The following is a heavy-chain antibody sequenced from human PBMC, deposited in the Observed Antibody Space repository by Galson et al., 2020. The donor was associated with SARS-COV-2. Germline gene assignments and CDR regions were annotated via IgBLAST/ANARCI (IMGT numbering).Heavy chain of an antibody. CDR1: GFTFSSYA. V-gene: IGHV3-30*04. CDR2: ISYDGSNK. CDR3: ARGIAAAGPGYYGMDV. J-gene: IGHJ6*02. D-gene: IGHD6-13*01. Sequence: GGSLRLSCAASGFTFSSYAMHWVRQAPGKGLEWVAVISYDGSNKYYADSVKGRFTISRDNSKNTLYLQMNSLRAEDTAVYYCARGIAAAGPGYYGMDVWGQGTTVTVSS.